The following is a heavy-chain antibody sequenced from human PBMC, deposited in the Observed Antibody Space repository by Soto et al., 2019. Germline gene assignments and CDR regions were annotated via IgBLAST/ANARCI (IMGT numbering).Heavy chain of an antibody. CDR2: IYTSGST. CDR1: GGSISSYY. CDR3: ARACSSNSCYDVFDY. V-gene: IGHV4-4*07. D-gene: IGHD2-2*01. J-gene: IGHJ4*02. Sequence: SETLSLTCTVSGGSISSYYWSWIRQPAGKGLEWIGRIYTSGSTNYNPSLESRVTVSVDTSKNQFSLKLSSVTAADTAVYYCARACSSNSCYDVFDYWGQGTLVTVSS.